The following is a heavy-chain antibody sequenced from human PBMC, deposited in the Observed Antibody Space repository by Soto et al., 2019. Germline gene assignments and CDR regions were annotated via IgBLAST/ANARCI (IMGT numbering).Heavy chain of an antibody. Sequence: SETLSLTCAVYGGLFSGYYWSWIRQSPRKGLEWIGEINHSGSTNYNPSLKSRVTISVDTSKNQFSLNLTSVTAADTAVYYCARGHHTAAGRYYYYGMDAWGQGTTVTVSS. CDR2: INHSGST. CDR1: GGLFSGYY. D-gene: IGHD6-13*01. V-gene: IGHV4-34*01. J-gene: IGHJ6*02. CDR3: ARGHHTAAGRYYYYGMDA.